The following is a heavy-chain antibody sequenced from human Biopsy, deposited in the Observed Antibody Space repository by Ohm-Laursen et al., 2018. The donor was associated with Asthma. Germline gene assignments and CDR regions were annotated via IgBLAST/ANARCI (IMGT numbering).Heavy chain of an antibody. CDR1: GFAVSRDH. CDR2: IYSGGTS. J-gene: IGHJ4*02. D-gene: IGHD3-22*01. Sequence: SLRLSCAASGFAVSRDHMFWVRQAPGKGLEWVSVIYSGGTSHTADSVRGRLTISRDYSKNTLYLQMHSLRAGDTAVHYCARGDSSNWSHYYFDYWGQGTLVTVSS. V-gene: IGHV3-53*01. CDR3: ARGDSSNWSHYYFDY.